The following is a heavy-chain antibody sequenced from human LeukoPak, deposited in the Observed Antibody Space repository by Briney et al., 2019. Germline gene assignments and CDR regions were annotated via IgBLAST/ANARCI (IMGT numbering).Heavy chain of an antibody. CDR2: IYYSGST. V-gene: IGHV4-39*07. D-gene: IGHD3-22*01. CDR3: ARVYYDTSGRYYYFDY. Sequence: SETLSLTCTVSGGSISSFYWSWIRQPPGKGLEWLGSIYYSGSTYYNPSLKSRVTISVDTSKNQFSLKLTSVTAADTAVYYCARVYYDTSGRYYYFDYWGQGTLVTVSS. CDR1: GGSISSFY. J-gene: IGHJ4*02.